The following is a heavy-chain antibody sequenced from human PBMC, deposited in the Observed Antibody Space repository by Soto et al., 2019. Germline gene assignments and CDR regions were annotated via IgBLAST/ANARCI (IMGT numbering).Heavy chain of an antibody. V-gene: IGHV3-11*01. Sequence: GGSLRLSCAASGFTFSDYYMSWIRQAPGKGLEWVSYISSSGSTIYYADSVKGRFTISGDNAKNSLYLQMNSLRAEDTAVYYCARRDCSSTSCLLFYYYMDVWGKGTTVTVSS. CDR3: ARRDCSSTSCLLFYYYMDV. D-gene: IGHD2-2*01. J-gene: IGHJ6*03. CDR2: ISSSGSTI. CDR1: GFTFSDYY.